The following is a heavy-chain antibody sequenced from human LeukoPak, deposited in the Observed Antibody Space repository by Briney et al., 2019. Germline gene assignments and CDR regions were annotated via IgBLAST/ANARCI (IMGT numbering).Heavy chain of an antibody. CDR2: MYHSGTT. J-gene: IGHJ4*02. V-gene: IGHV4-38-2*02. CDR3: ATDYYDSSGPI. CDR1: GYSISSGYY. Sequence: SETLSLTCTVSGYSISSGYYWGWIRQPPGKGLEWIGSMYHSGTTIYNPSLKSRVTISVDTSKNQFSLKLSSVTAADTAVYYCATDYYDSSGPIWGQGTLVTVSS. D-gene: IGHD3-22*01.